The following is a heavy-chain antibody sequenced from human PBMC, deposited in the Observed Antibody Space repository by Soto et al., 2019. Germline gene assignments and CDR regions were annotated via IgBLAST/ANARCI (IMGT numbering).Heavy chain of an antibody. CDR3: AKDFAYYYDSSGYHSGY. J-gene: IGHJ4*02. CDR2: INPSGGRT. V-gene: IGHV3-23*01. CDR1: GFTFSTYT. D-gene: IGHD3-22*01. Sequence: GSLRLSCAASGFTFSTYTMGWDRQAPGKGLEWVSDINPSGGRTYYADSVKGRFAISRDNSKNTLYLQMNSLRAEDTAVYYCAKDFAYYYDSSGYHSGYWGQGTLVTV.